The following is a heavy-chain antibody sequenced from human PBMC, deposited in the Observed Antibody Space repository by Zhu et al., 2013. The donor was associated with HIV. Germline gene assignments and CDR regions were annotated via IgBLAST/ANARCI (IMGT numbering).Heavy chain of an antibody. CDR2: FSPYGGAT. J-gene: IGHJ5*02. CDR3: ARGEGTTATTIDWVDP. CDR1: GYTFTGHY. D-gene: IGHD4-4*01. Sequence: QVQLVQSGAEVKKPGASVKVSCKASGYTFTGHYIHWVRQAPGQGLEWMGWFSPYGGATNYAQKFQGRVSMTGDTTIHTAYMQLNRLVYDDTAVYYCARGEGTTATTIDWVDPWGQGTLVTVSS. V-gene: IGHV1-2*02.